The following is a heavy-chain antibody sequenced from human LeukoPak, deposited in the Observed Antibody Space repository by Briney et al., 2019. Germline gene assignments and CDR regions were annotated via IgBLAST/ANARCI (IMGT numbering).Heavy chain of an antibody. J-gene: IGHJ4*02. CDR2: IYTGGHT. Sequence: GGSLRLSCAVAGFTVSSNYMTWVRQAPGKGLEWVSIIYTGGHTYYADSVKARFIISRDTSQNTLYLQMNSLRAEDTAVYYCARDRYYDRSGYYYHDYWGQGTLVTVSS. D-gene: IGHD3-22*01. V-gene: IGHV3-66*01. CDR3: ARDRYYDRSGYYYHDY. CDR1: GFTVSSNY.